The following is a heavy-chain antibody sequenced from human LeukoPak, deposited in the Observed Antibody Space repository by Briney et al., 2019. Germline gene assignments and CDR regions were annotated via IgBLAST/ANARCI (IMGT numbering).Heavy chain of an antibody. D-gene: IGHD6-19*01. CDR2: ISGSGGST. CDR1: GFTFISYA. J-gene: IGHJ3*02. V-gene: IGHV3-23*01. CDR3: AKDSLQWLDNPPLAFDI. Sequence: GGSLRLSCAASGFTFISYAMSWVRQAPGKGLEWVSAISGSGGSTYYADSVKGRFTISRDNSKNTLYLQMNSLRAEDTAVYYCAKDSLQWLDNPPLAFDIWGQGTMVTVSS.